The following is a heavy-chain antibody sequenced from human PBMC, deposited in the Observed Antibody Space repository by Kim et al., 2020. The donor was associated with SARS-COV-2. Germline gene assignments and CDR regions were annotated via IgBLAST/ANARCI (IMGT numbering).Heavy chain of an antibody. Sequence: GGSLRLSCSASGFTFSSYGMHWVRQAPGKGLEWVAVISYDGSNKYYADSVKGRFTISRDNSKNTLYLQMNSLRAEDTAVYYCSRGGPLAVADLDYWGQGTLVTVSS. J-gene: IGHJ4*02. V-gene: IGHV3-33*05. CDR1: GFTFSSYG. CDR3: SRGGPLAVADLDY. D-gene: IGHD6-19*01. CDR2: ISYDGSNK.